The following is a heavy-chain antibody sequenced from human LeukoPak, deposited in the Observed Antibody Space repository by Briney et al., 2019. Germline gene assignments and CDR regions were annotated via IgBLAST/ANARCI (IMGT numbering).Heavy chain of an antibody. Sequence: PSETLSLTCTVSGGSTINYFRSWIRQPAGKGLEWIGHIYTSGTTHYSPSLKNRVTISLDTSKSQFSLQLNSVTAADTAVYYCARAEGSGSGAYTLDYWGQGIPVTVSS. D-gene: IGHD3-10*01. V-gene: IGHV4-4*07. CDR2: IYTSGTT. J-gene: IGHJ4*02. CDR3: ARAEGSGSGAYTLDY. CDR1: GGSTINYF.